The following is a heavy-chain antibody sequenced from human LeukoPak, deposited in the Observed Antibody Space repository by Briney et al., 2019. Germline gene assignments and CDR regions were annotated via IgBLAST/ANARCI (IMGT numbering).Heavy chain of an antibody. CDR3: ARSRRGYSYGLARY. D-gene: IGHD5-18*01. J-gene: IGHJ4*02. CDR1: GGSFSGYY. Sequence: PSETLSLTCAVYGGSFSGYYWSWIRQPPGKGLEWIGEINHSGSTNYNPSLTSRVTISVDTSKNQFSLKLSSVTAADTAVYYCARSRRGYSYGLARYWGQGTLVTVSS. CDR2: INHSGST. V-gene: IGHV4-34*01.